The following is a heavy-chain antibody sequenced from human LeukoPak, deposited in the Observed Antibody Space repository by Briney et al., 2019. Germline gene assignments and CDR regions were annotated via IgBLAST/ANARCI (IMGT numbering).Heavy chain of an antibody. Sequence: GGSLRLSCAASAFSLNAYNMNWVRQAPGKGLEWVSYISSGGRTTFYADSVKGRFTISRDNAKNSLYLEMNSLRGEDTALYYCTKDTKDSGTYYYYGLDVWGQGTAVTVSS. J-gene: IGHJ6*02. CDR3: TKDTKDSGTYYYYGLDV. D-gene: IGHD1-26*01. V-gene: IGHV3-48*04. CDR1: AFSLNAYN. CDR2: ISSGGRTT.